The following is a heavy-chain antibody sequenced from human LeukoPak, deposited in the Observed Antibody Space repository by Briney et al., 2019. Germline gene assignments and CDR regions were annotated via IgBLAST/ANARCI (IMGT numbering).Heavy chain of an antibody. V-gene: IGHV4-59*08. CDR2: IYYSGST. D-gene: IGHD4-17*01. J-gene: IGHJ4*02. Sequence: SETLSLTCTVSGGSISSYYWTWIRQPPGKGLEWVGYIYYSGSTNYNPSLKSRVTISVDTSKNQFSLKLSSVTAADTAVYYCARHGGAYGDYWYYFDYWGQGTLVTVSS. CDR3: ARHGGAYGDYWYYFDY. CDR1: GGSISSYY.